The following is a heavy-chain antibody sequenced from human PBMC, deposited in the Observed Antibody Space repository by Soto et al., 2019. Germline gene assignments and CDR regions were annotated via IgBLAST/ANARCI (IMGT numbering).Heavy chain of an antibody. V-gene: IGHV3-21*01. J-gene: IGHJ4*02. CDR2: ISSTTNYI. CDR3: ARESEDLTSNFDY. CDR1: GFTFTRYS. Sequence: PGGSLRLSCAASGFTFTRYSMNWVRQAPGKGLEWVSPISSTTNYIYYADSMKGRFTVSRDNAKNSVYLEMNSLSAEDTAVYYCARESEDLTSNFDYWGRGTLVTVSS.